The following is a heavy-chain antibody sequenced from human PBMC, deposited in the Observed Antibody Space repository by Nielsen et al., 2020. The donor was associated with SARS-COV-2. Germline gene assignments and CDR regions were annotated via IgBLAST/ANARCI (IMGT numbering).Heavy chain of an antibody. CDR3: ATTGYGDYVNY. CDR2: MTPNNGAT. Sequence: ASVKVSCKASGYTFTTYDINWLRQATGQGLEWMGWMTPNNGATGYAQKFQGRVTLTWDTSISTAYMELRSLRSDDTAVYYCATTGYGDYVNYWGQGTLVTVSS. J-gene: IGHJ4*02. D-gene: IGHD4-17*01. CDR1: GYTFTTYD. V-gene: IGHV1-8*01.